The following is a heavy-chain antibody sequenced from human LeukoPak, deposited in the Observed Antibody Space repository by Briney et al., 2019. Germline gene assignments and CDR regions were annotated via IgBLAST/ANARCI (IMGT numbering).Heavy chain of an antibody. D-gene: IGHD6-13*01. CDR1: GGTFSSYA. V-gene: IGHV1-69*05. CDR3: AREVSAAAPLRRAFDI. J-gene: IGHJ3*02. CDR2: IIPIFGTA. Sequence: ASVKVSCKASGGTFSSYAISWVRQAPGQGLEWMGRIIPIFGTANYAQKFQGRVTITTDESTSTAYMELSSLRSEDTAVYYCAREVSAAAPLRRAFDIWGQGTMVTVSS.